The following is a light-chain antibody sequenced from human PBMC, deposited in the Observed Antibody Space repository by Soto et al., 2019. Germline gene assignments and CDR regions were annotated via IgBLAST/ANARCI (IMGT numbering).Light chain of an antibody. V-gene: IGLV2-18*01. CDR1: SSDVGDYEH. CDR2: DVT. CDR3: SLYTSSSTWV. J-gene: IGLJ3*02. Sequence: QSALTQPHSVSGSPGQSVTISCTVTSSDVGDYEHVSWYQQAPGTAPKLIIFDVTNRPSGVPDRFSGSKSGNTPSLTIFGLQAEDEADYYCSLYTSSSTWVFGGGTKLTVL.